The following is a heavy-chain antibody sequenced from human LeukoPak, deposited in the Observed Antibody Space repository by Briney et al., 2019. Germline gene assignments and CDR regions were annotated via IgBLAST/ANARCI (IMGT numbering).Heavy chain of an antibody. J-gene: IGHJ4*02. D-gene: IGHD3-9*01. CDR3: ARRAKTDWFFDY. CDR2: IFGGSRT. CDR1: GFTVSNNY. V-gene: IGHV3-53*04. Sequence: GGSLRLSCAASGFTVSNNYMTWVRQAPGKGLEWVSMIFGGSRTDYADSVRGRFTISRHSSKNTLFLQMNSLRTEDTAVYYCARRAKTDWFFDYWGPGTRVTVSP.